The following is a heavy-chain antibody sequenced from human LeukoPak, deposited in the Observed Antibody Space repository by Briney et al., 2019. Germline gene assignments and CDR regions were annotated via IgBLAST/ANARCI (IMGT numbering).Heavy chain of an antibody. D-gene: IGHD6-25*01. J-gene: IGHJ4*02. CDR2: ISYDGRQK. V-gene: IGHV3-30*04. CDR1: GFTFSSYA. Sequence: GGSLRLSCAASGFTFSSYALHWVRQAPGKGLEWLAVISYDGRQKFYADSVKGRFTISRDDSKDTLFLQMNSLRTEDTALYYCATEQRQLPLDYWGQGTLVTVSS. CDR3: ATEQRQLPLDY.